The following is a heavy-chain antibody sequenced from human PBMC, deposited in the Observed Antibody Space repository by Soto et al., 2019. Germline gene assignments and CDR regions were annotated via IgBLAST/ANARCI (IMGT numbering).Heavy chain of an antibody. D-gene: IGHD2-21*02. CDR1: GESFSGFY. V-gene: IGHV4-34*01. CDR2: INHSGTT. Sequence: SETLSLTCAVSGESFSGFYWTWIRQPPGEGLEWIGEINHSGTTNFNPSLRSRLTISLDSSKKHFSLKLTSMTAADAAVYYCARADRTLVTSYGLDVWGQGTTVTVSS. J-gene: IGHJ6*02. CDR3: ARADRTLVTSYGLDV.